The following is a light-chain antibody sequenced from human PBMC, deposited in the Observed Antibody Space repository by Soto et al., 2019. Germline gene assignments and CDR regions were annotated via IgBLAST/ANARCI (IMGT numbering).Light chain of an antibody. CDR1: QSIRSY. V-gene: IGKV3-11*01. CDR3: QQRDNWPPIT. J-gene: IGKJ5*01. Sequence: EIVLTQSPATLSLSPGERATLSCRASQSIRSYLAWYQQKPGQAPRLLIYDASNRATGIPAMFSGSGSGTDFTLTISSLEPEDFAVYYCQQRDNWPPITFGQGTRLEIK. CDR2: DAS.